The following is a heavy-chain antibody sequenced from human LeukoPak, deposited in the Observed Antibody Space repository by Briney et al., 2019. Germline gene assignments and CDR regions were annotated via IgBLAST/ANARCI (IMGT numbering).Heavy chain of an antibody. J-gene: IGHJ4*02. CDR3: ARAFSGSYSD. Sequence: GGSLRLSCAASGFTFSSYAMHWVRQAPGKGLEWVAVISYDGSNKYYADSVKGRFTISRDNAKNSLYLQMNSLRAEDTAMYYCARAFSGSYSDWGQGTLVTVSS. CDR2: ISYDGSNK. CDR1: GFTFSSYA. D-gene: IGHD1-26*01. V-gene: IGHV3-30-3*01.